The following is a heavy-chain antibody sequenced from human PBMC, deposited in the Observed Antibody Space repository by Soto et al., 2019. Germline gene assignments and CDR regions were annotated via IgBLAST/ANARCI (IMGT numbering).Heavy chain of an antibody. CDR2: ISGSGGST. V-gene: IGHV3-23*01. Sequence: GGSLRLSCAASGFTFSSYAMSWVRQAPGKGLEWVSAISGSGGSTYYADSVKGRFTISRDNSKNTLYLQMNSLRAEDTAVYYCAKALYGSGSIKRDYWGQGTLVTVSS. CDR1: GFTFSSYA. D-gene: IGHD3-10*01. CDR3: AKALYGSGSIKRDY. J-gene: IGHJ4*02.